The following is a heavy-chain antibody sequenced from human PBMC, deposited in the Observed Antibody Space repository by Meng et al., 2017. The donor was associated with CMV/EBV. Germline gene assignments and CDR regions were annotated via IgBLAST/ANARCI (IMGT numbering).Heavy chain of an antibody. J-gene: IGHJ4*02. CDR2: ISYDGSNK. D-gene: IGHD3-22*01. V-gene: IGHV3-30-3*01. Sequence: GESLKISCAASGFTFSSYAMHWVRQAPGKGLEWVAVISYDGSNKYYADSVKGRFTISRDNSKNTLYLQMNSLRAEDTAVYYCAGDSSGYYGYWGQGTLVTVSS. CDR3: AGDSSGYYGY. CDR1: GFTFSSYA.